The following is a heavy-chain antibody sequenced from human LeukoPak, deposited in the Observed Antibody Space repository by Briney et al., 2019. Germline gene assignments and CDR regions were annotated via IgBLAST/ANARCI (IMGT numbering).Heavy chain of an antibody. CDR3: AKARDVALIAAAGYNDY. J-gene: IGHJ4*02. Sequence: GGSLRLSCAASGFTFSSYGTHWVRQAPGKGLEWVAVISYDGSNKYYADSVKGRFTISRDNSKNTLYLQMNSLRAEDTAVYYCAKARDVALIAAAGYNDYWGQGTLVTVSS. CDR2: ISYDGSNK. CDR1: GFTFSSYG. D-gene: IGHD6-13*01. V-gene: IGHV3-30*18.